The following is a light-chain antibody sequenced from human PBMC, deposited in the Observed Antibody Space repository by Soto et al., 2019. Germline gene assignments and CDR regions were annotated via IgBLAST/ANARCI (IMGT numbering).Light chain of an antibody. J-gene: IGKJ5*01. Sequence: EIVMTPSPATLSVSPVERATLSCRASQSVFSSLAWYQQKPGQAPRLLIYGAATRATGIPARFSGSGSGTDFTLTISRLEPEDFAVYYCQQYGSPSITFGQGTRLEIK. CDR3: QQYGSPSIT. V-gene: IGKV3-15*01. CDR2: GAA. CDR1: QSVFSS.